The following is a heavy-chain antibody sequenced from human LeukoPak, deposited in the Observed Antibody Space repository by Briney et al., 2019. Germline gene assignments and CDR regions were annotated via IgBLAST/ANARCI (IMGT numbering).Heavy chain of an antibody. CDR2: INHIGST. J-gene: IGHJ5*02. Sequence: SETLSLTSADHRESFRVYYWCWMRHPPGTGLGWMGQINHIGSTNYNPPLKSRVTISVDTSKNQFSLKLSSVTAADTAVYYCARGVVLLWFGELGGSGYWFDPWGQGTLVTVSS. V-gene: IGHV4-34*01. D-gene: IGHD3-10*01. CDR1: RESFRVYY. CDR3: ARGVVLLWFGELGGSGYWFDP.